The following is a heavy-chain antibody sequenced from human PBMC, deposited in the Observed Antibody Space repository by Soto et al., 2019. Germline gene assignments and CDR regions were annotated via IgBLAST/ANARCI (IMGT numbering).Heavy chain of an antibody. Sequence: QLQLQESGPGLVKPSETLSLTCTVSGGSISSSSYYLGWIRQPPGKGLEWIGSIYYSGSTYYNPSLKSRVTISVDTSKNQFSLKLSSVTAADTAVYYCARHLSLSQLERTLFNWFDPWGQGTLVTVSS. V-gene: IGHV4-39*01. D-gene: IGHD1-1*01. CDR1: GGSISSSSYY. J-gene: IGHJ5*02. CDR3: ARHLSLSQLERTLFNWFDP. CDR2: IYYSGST.